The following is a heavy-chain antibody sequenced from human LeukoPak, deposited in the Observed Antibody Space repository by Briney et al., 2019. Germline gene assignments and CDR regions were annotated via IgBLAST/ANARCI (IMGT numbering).Heavy chain of an antibody. V-gene: IGHV3-30*18. D-gene: IGHD2-21*02. J-gene: IGHJ3*02. CDR3: AKGEVTTDALDI. Sequence: GGSLRLSCAASGFTVSTNYMSWVRQAPGKGLEWVAIISYDGSNKYYADSVKGRFTISRDNSKNTMYLQMNSLRAEDTAVYYCAKGEVTTDALDIWGQGTMVTVSS. CDR2: ISYDGSNK. CDR1: GFTVSTNY.